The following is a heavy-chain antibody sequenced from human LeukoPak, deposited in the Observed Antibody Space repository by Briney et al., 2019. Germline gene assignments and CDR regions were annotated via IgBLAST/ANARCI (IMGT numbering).Heavy chain of an antibody. CDR3: AKGLPTTVTTCVFDP. J-gene: IGHJ5*02. Sequence: GRALRLSCAASGFTFYDYAMHWVRQAPGKGLEWVSGISWNSGSVGYADSVKGRFTISRDNAKNSLYLQMNSLRAEDTALYYCAKGLPTTVTTCVFDPWGQGTLVTVSS. V-gene: IGHV3-9*01. CDR1: GFTFYDYA. D-gene: IGHD4-17*01. CDR2: ISWNSGSV.